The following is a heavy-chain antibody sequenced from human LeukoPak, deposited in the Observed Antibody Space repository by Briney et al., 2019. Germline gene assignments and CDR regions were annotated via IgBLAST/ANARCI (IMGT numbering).Heavy chain of an antibody. V-gene: IGHV3-23*01. CDR2: ISDSGSIT. J-gene: IGHJ4*02. Sequence: GGSLRLSCAASGFAFSSQAMGWVRQAPGKGLEWVSVISDSGSITYYADSVKGRFTISRDNSKNTLFLQMNSLRAEDTAVYYCAKDARRTSGWYFFDYWGQRTLVTVSS. CDR3: AKDARRTSGWYFFDY. CDR1: GFAFSSQA. D-gene: IGHD6-19*01.